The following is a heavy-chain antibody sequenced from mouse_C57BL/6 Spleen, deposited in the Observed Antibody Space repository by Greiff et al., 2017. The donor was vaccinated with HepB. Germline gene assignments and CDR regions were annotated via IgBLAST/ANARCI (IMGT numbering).Heavy chain of an antibody. Sequence: EVQLVESGGGLLQPGGSLKLSCAASGFTFSDYYMYWVRQTPEKRLEWVAYISNGGGSTYYPDTVKGRFTISRDNAKNTLYLQMSRLKSEDTAMYYCARLRYDYLYFDYWGQGTTLTVS. CDR1: GFTFSDYY. D-gene: IGHD2-4*01. V-gene: IGHV5-12*01. CDR3: ARLRYDYLYFDY. CDR2: ISNGGGST. J-gene: IGHJ2*01.